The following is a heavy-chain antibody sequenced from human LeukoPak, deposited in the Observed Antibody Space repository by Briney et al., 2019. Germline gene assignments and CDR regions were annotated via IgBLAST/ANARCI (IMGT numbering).Heavy chain of an antibody. V-gene: IGHV1-2*06. D-gene: IGHD4/OR15-4a*01. Sequence: ASVTVSCKASGYTFTGYYMHWVRQAPGPGLGWMGRINPNSGGTNYAQKFQGRVTMTRDTSISTAYMELSRQRSDDTAVYYCATEDMVVTSLTFDYWGQGTLVTVSS. CDR3: ATEDMVVTSLTFDY. CDR1: GYTFTGYY. CDR2: INPNSGGT. J-gene: IGHJ4*02.